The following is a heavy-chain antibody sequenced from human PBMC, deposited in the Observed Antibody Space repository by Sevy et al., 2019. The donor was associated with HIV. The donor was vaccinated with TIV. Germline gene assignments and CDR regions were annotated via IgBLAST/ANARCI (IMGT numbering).Heavy chain of an antibody. Sequence: GGSLRLSCAASGFTFSSYAMSWVRQAPGKGLEWVSAISGSGGSTYYAASVKGRFTISRDNSKNTLYLQMNSLRAEDTAVYYCAKIPRVYDSSGYYYFDYWGQGTLVTVSS. CDR1: GFTFSSYA. V-gene: IGHV3-23*01. CDR3: AKIPRVYDSSGYYYFDY. J-gene: IGHJ4*02. D-gene: IGHD3-22*01. CDR2: ISGSGGST.